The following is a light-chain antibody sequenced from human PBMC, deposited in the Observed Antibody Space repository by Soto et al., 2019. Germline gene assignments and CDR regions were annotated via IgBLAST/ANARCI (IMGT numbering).Light chain of an antibody. Sequence: ERVMTQCPATLSVAPGDRARLSWRXSQSVNIYLAWYQQKPGQAPRLLIFGASYRATGIPARFSGSGSGTEFNLTISSLQSEDFAVYFCQQYDDWLRLTFGGGTKVDIK. V-gene: IGKV3D-15*01. CDR1: QSVNIY. J-gene: IGKJ4*01. CDR2: GAS. CDR3: QQYDDWLRLT.